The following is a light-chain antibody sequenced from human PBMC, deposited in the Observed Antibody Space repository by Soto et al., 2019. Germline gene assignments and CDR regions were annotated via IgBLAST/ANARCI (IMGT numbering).Light chain of an antibody. CDR3: CSYAGSPLVV. V-gene: IGLV1-40*02. CDR2: GDN. Sequence: QSVVTQPPSVSGAPGQRVTISCTGRTSNIGADYDVHWYVQLPGTAPRLLIFGDNNRPSGVPDRFSGSKSGNTASLTISGLQAEDEADYYCCSYAGSPLVVFGGGTKLTVL. J-gene: IGLJ2*01. CDR1: TSNIGADYD.